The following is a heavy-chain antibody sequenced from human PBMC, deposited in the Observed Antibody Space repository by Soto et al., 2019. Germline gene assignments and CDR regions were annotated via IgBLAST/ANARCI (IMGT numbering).Heavy chain of an antibody. J-gene: IGHJ4*02. Sequence: QVQLQESGPGLVKPSETLSLTCAVSGDSISSYYCMWIRQPPGKGLESIGYLYYGRSANYNPSLKSRVTLSVETSTNQCSLTLRSMTAADTAVYYCALRSMAVVPEYWGQETLVTVSS. CDR1: GDSISSYY. CDR3: ALRSMAVVPEY. D-gene: IGHD3-3*02. V-gene: IGHV4-59*01. CDR2: LYYGRSA.